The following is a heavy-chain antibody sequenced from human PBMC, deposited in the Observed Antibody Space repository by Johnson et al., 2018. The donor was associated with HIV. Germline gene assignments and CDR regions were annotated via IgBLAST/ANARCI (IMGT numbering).Heavy chain of an antibody. V-gene: IGHV3-30*04. J-gene: IGHJ3*02. D-gene: IGHD2-2*01. CDR2: ISYDGSNK. CDR3: AREGGDCSSTSCYQDAFDI. Sequence: QMLLVESGGGVVQPGRSLRLSCAASGFTFSSMHWDRQAPGKGLEWVAVISYDGSNKYYADSVKGRFTISRDNSKNTLYLQMNSLRAEDTAVYYCAREGGDCSSTSCYQDAFDIWGQGTMVTVSS. CDR1: GFTFSS.